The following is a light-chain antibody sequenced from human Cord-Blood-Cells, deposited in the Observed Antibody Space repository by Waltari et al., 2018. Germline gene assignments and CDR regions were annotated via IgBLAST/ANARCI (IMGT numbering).Light chain of an antibody. Sequence: QSVLTQPPSVSAAPGQKVTISCSGSSSTLGNNYVSWYQQLPGTAPKLLIYENNKRPSGIPDRFSGSKSGTSATLGITGLQTGDEADYYCGTWDSSLSAGVFGGGTKLTVL. J-gene: IGLJ2*01. CDR1: SSTLGNNY. CDR3: GTWDSSLSAGV. V-gene: IGLV1-51*02. CDR2: ENN.